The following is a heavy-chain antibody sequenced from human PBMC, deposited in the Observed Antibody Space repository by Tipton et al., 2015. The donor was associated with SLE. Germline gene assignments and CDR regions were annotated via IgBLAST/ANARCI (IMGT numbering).Heavy chain of an antibody. CDR2: IYYGGAT. J-gene: IGHJ4*02. Sequence: TLSLTCSVSDYSISIDDYWGWIRQPPGKGLEWIGIIYYGGATSYTPSLKSRVTISLDMSRNQFSLILSSVTAADTAVYYCVRDAHGYYSGWMDYWGQGTLVTVSS. V-gene: IGHV4-38-2*02. CDR3: VRDAHGYYSGWMDY. CDR1: DYSISIDDY. D-gene: IGHD2-15*01.